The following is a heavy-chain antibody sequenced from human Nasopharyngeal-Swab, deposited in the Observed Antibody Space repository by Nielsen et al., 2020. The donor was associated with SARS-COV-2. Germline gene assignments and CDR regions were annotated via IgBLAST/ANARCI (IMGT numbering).Heavy chain of an antibody. J-gene: IGHJ3*02. D-gene: IGHD4-17*01. CDR1: GFTFSSYW. CDR3: ARDEYYGDYFDAFDI. V-gene: IGHV3-7*01. CDR2: IKQDGSEK. Sequence: GGSLRLSCAASGFTFSSYWMSWVRQAPGKGLEWVANIKQDGSEKYYVDSVKGRFTISGDNAKNSLYLQMNSLRAEDTAVYYCARDEYYGDYFDAFDIWGQGTMVTVSS.